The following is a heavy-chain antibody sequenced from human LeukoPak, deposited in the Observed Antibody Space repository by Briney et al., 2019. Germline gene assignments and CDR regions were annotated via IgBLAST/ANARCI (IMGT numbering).Heavy chain of an antibody. CDR1: GFTFSGYW. Sequence: GSLRLSCAASGFTFSGYWMQWVRQPPGKGLEWIGGIYHSGSTNYNPSLRSRITISVDKSKDQFSLRLSSVTAADTAVYYCARKIGSSAAFDIWGQGTMVTVSS. D-gene: IGHD1-26*01. CDR3: ARKIGSSAAFDI. J-gene: IGHJ3*02. V-gene: IGHV4-4*02. CDR2: IYHSGST.